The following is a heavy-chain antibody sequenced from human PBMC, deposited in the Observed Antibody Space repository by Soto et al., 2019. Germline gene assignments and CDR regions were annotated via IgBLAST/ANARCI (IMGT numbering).Heavy chain of an antibody. V-gene: IGHV4-59*02. D-gene: IGHD1-7*01. CDR1: GASVSSYY. J-gene: IGHJ5*02. CDR3: ARTPETRDWLDP. CDR2: IYYIGAY. Sequence: QVQLQQSGPGLVRPSETLSLSCSVSGASVSSYYWSWVRQPRGKGLGWLGYIYYIGAYNYNPHLTSRVTSSVDTSKNQFSLKLTSVTAADTAVYYCARTPETRDWLDPWGQGTLVTVSS.